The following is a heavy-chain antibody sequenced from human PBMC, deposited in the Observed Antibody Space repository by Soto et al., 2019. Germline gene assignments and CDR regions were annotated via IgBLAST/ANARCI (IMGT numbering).Heavy chain of an antibody. D-gene: IGHD5-18*01. CDR1: GDSSSSDY. Sequence: QAQLQESGPGLVKPSETLSLTCSVSGDSSSSDYWSWIRQPPGKGLEWIGYIYYSGGTYYNPSLKSGVTISMDRSQRQVSLQLTSVSAAGTAVYPCAGHPKTAMVFDYWGQGTLVAVSS. J-gene: IGHJ4*02. V-gene: IGHV4-59*12. CDR3: AGHPKTAMVFDY. CDR2: IYYSGGT.